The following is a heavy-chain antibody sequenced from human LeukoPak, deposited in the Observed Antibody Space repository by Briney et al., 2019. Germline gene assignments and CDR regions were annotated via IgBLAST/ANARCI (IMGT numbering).Heavy chain of an antibody. CDR3: ARSEDDSSGYYYATFDY. CDR2: INHSGST. J-gene: IGHJ4*02. CDR1: GGSFSGYY. Sequence: SSETLSLTCAVYGGSFSGYYWSWIRQPPGKGLEWIGEINHSGSTNYNPSLKRRVTISVGTSKNQFSLTLSSVTAAYTAVYYCARSEDDSSGYYYATFDYWGQGTLVTVSS. V-gene: IGHV4-34*01. D-gene: IGHD3-22*01.